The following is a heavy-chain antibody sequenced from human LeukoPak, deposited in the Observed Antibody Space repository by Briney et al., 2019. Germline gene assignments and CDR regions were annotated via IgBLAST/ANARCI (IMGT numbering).Heavy chain of an antibody. CDR3: ARVNSYYDSSGYYPLDY. J-gene: IGHJ4*02. D-gene: IGHD3-22*01. CDR2: IIPTFGTA. CDR1: GGTFSGYA. Sequence: ASVKVSCKASGGTFSGYAISWVRQAPGQGLEWMGRIIPTFGTANYAQKFQGGVTITTDESTSTAYMELSSLRSEDTAVYYCARVNSYYDSSGYYPLDYWGQGTLVTVSS. V-gene: IGHV1-69*05.